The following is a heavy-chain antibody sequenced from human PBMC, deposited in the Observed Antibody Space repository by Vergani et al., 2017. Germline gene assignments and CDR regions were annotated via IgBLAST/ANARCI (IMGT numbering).Heavy chain of an antibody. Sequence: QVQLQQWGAGLLKPSETLSLTCAVYGGSFSGYYWSWIRQPPGKGLEWIGEINHSGSTNYNPSLKSRVTISVDTSKNQFSLKLSSVTAADTAVYYFARGPRITMIVVVKPRSYYYYGMDVWGQGTTVTVSS. CDR1: GGSFSGYY. CDR2: INHSGST. J-gene: IGHJ6*02. CDR3: ARGPRITMIVVVKPRSYYYYGMDV. D-gene: IGHD3-22*01. V-gene: IGHV4-34*01.